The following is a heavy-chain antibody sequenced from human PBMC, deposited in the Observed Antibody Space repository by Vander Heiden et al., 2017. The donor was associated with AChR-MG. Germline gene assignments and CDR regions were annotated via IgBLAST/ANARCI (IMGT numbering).Heavy chain of an antibody. V-gene: IGHV4-61*02. Sequence: QVQLQESGPGVVKPSQTLSLTGTVSGGSISSGSYYWSWIRQPAGKVLEWIGRTYTSGSTNYNPSLKSRVTISVATSKNQFSLKLSSVTAADTAVYYCARDPAYYYDSSGYWGYYYYGMDVWGQGTTVTVSS. D-gene: IGHD3-22*01. CDR1: GGSISSGSYY. J-gene: IGHJ6*02. CDR2: TYTSGST. CDR3: ARDPAYYYDSSGYWGYYYYGMDV.